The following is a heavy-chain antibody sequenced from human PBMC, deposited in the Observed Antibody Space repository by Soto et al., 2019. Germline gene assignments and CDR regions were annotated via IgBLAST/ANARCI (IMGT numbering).Heavy chain of an antibody. J-gene: IGHJ4*02. V-gene: IGHV3-74*01. D-gene: IGHD6-6*01. CDR2: INSDGSTS. CDR3: ASPVRFSSSGELN. CDR1: GFTFRSYW. Sequence: EVQLVESGGGLVQPGGSLRLSCAASGFTFRSYWMHWVRQAPGKGLVWVSRINSDGSTSNYADSVKGRFTISRDNAKSTLFLQMNSLRAEDTAVYYCASPVRFSSSGELNWGQGTLVTVSS.